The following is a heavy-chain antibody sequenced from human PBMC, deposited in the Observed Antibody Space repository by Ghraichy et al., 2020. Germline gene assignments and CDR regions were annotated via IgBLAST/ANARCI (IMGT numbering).Heavy chain of an antibody. D-gene: IGHD2/OR15-2a*01. J-gene: IGHJ3*01. CDR2: ISNSANTI. Sequence: GGSLRLSCAASGFTFKRHEMNWVRQAPGRGLEWIAYISNSANTIYYADSVRGRATVSRDNAKNSLFLQLTNLRPDDTGVYFCARGFSVILFEGGIDAFDFWGPGTKVTVPS. V-gene: IGHV3-48*03. CDR3: ARGFSVILFEGGIDAFDF. CDR1: GFTFKRHE.